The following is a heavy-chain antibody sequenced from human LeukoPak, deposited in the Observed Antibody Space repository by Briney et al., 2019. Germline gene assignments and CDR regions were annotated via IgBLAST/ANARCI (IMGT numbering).Heavy chain of an antibody. CDR3: ARVGYITIFGVVIPNWFDP. CDR1: GYSISSGYY. J-gene: IGHJ5*02. D-gene: IGHD3-3*01. CDR2: IYHSGST. Sequence: SETLSLTCTVSGYSISSGYYWGWIRQPPGKGLEWIGSIYHSGSTYYNPSPKSRVTISVDTSKNQFSLKLSSVTAADTAVYYCARVGYITIFGVVIPNWFDPWGQGTLVTVSS. V-gene: IGHV4-38-2*02.